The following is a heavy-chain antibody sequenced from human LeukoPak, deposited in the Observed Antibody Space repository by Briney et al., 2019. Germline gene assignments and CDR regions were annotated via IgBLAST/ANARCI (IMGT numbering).Heavy chain of an antibody. Sequence: GASVKVSCKASGGTFSSYAISWVRQAPGQGLEWMGRIIPIFGTANYAQKFQGRVTITTDESTSTAYMELSSLRSEDTAVYYCARGSRFINWNYPRFDYWGQGTLVTVSS. D-gene: IGHD1-7*01. J-gene: IGHJ4*02. CDR3: ARGSRFINWNYPRFDY. CDR2: IIPIFGTA. V-gene: IGHV1-69*05. CDR1: GGTFSSYA.